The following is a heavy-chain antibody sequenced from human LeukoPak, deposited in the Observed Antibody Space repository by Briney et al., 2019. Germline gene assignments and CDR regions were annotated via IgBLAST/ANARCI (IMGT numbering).Heavy chain of an antibody. V-gene: IGHV3-48*03. CDR2: ISSGGGAI. CDR1: GFTISSDE. J-gene: IGHJ4*02. Sequence: PGGSLRLSCAASGFTISSDEMNWARQAPGKGLEWVLHISSGGGAIYYADSVKGRFSISRDTAKNSLYLQMNSLRAEDTAIYYCARGGSSRPLAHWGQGTPVTVSS. D-gene: IGHD1-1*01. CDR3: ARGGSSRPLAH.